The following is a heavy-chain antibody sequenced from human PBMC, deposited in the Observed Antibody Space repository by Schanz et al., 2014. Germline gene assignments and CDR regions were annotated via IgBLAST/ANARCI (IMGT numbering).Heavy chain of an antibody. Sequence: VQLLQSGGALVQPGGSLRLSCAASGFTFSNHGMHWVRQSPGKGLEWVALIWYDGSNEYYADSVKGRFTISRDNSKNTLYLQMNSLRVEDTALYYCAREYSSYGTVYYWGQGTLVTVSS. CDR3: AREYSSYGTVYY. D-gene: IGHD5-12*01. CDR2: IWYDGSNE. V-gene: IGHV3-30*02. J-gene: IGHJ4*02. CDR1: GFTFSNHG.